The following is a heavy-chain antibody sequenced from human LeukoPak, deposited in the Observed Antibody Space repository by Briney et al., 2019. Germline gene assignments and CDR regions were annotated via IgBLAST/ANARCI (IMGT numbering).Heavy chain of an antibody. D-gene: IGHD4-17*01. CDR3: ARVVTTVTTNHFDY. CDR2: ISAYSGNT. Sequence: ASVKVSCKASGYTFTSYGISWVRQAPGQGLEWMGWISAYSGNTNYAQMLQGRVTMTTDTSTSTAYMELRSLRSDDTAVYYCARVVTTVTTNHFDYWGQGTLVTVSS. J-gene: IGHJ4*02. CDR1: GYTFTSYG. V-gene: IGHV1-18*01.